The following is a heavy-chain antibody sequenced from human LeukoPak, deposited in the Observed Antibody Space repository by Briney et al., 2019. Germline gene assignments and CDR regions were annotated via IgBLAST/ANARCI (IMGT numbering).Heavy chain of an antibody. CDR3: ARASAWGIVVVIGDNYFDY. CDR2: ISSSGSTI. Sequence: GGSLRLSCAASGFAFSSYEMNWVRQAPGKGLEWVSYISSSGSTIYYADSVKGRFTISRDNAKNSLYLQMNGLRAEDTAVYYCARASAWGIVVVIGDNYFDYWGQGTLVTVSS. J-gene: IGHJ4*02. CDR1: GFAFSSYE. D-gene: IGHD3-22*01. V-gene: IGHV3-48*03.